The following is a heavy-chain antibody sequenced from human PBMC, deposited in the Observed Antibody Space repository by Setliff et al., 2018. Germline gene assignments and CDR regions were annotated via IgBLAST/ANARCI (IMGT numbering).Heavy chain of an antibody. CDR1: GFTFSNAG. Sequence: PGGSLRLSCAASGFTFSNAGMSWVRQAPGKGLEWVGRIKRESDGGTTDYAAPVKGRFTISRDDSKNTLYLQMNSLKTEDTAVYYCISLWLGYYGLDVWGQGTTVTVSS. D-gene: IGHD5-18*01. CDR2: IKRESDGGTT. V-gene: IGHV3-15*01. CDR3: ISLWLGYYGLDV. J-gene: IGHJ6*02.